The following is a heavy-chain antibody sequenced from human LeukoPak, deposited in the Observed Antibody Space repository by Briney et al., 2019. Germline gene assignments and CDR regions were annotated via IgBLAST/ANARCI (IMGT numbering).Heavy chain of an antibody. CDR1: GYSISTGHY. D-gene: IGHD4-23*01. J-gene: IGHJ4*02. Sequence: SETLSLTCTVSGYSISTGHYWGWIRQPPGQGLEWIASIFLGETTYYKPSLKSRLTISVDTSKNQLSLKLSSVTAADTAVYYCARVRGVTYYFDYWGQGTLVTVSS. CDR3: ARVRGVTYYFDY. CDR2: IFLGETT. V-gene: IGHV4-38-2*02.